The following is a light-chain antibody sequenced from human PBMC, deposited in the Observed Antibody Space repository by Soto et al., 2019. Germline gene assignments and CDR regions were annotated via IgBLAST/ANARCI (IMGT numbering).Light chain of an antibody. V-gene: IGKV3-15*01. CDR3: QQYNNWPIT. CDR1: QNILSN. J-gene: IGKJ5*01. CDR2: GAS. Sequence: EIVMTQSPATLSVSPGERVTLSCRASQNILSNLAWYQQKPGQAPRLLIYGASTRATGIPARFSGSGPGTEFTLTISSLQSEDFAVYYCQQYNNWPITFGQGTRLEIK.